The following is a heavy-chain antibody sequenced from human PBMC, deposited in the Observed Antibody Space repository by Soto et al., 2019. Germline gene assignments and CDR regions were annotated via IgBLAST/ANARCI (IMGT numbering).Heavy chain of an antibody. CDR2: ISSSSSYI. J-gene: IGHJ4*02. CDR1: GFTFSSYS. D-gene: IGHD2-2*01. V-gene: IGHV3-21*01. Sequence: EVQLVESGGGLVKPGGSLRLSCAASGFTFSSYSMNWVRQAPGKGLEWVSSISSSSSYIYYADSVKGRFTISRDNAKNSLYLQMNSLRAEDTAVYYCARDGGMLGYCSSTSCRRQHPRGELDYWGQGTLVTVSS. CDR3: ARDGGMLGYCSSTSCRRQHPRGELDY.